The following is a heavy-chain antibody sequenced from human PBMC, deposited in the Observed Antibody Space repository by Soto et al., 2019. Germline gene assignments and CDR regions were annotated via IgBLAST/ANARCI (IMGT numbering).Heavy chain of an antibody. CDR1: GYTFTSYD. CDR3: ARAWGDIVVVEADAFDI. CDR2: MNPNSGNT. V-gene: IGHV1-8*01. Sequence: ASVKVSCKASGYTFTSYDINWVRQATGQGLEWMGWMNPNSGNTGYAQKFQGRVTMTRNTSISTAYMELSSLRSEDTAVYYCARAWGDIVVVEADAFDIWGQGTMVPVSS. D-gene: IGHD2-15*01. J-gene: IGHJ3*02.